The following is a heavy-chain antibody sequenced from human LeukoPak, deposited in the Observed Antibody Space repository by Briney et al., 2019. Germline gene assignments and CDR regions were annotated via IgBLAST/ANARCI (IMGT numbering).Heavy chain of an antibody. CDR3: AKGGSGVLTGPFYGTDV. V-gene: IGHV3-23*01. CDR1: GFTFSSYT. J-gene: IGHJ6*02. D-gene: IGHD3-9*01. CDR2: ISGSGGST. Sequence: GGSLRLSCAASGFTFSSYTMSWVRQAPGKGLEWVSAISGSGGSTYYADSVKGRFTISRDNSKNTLYLQMNSLRAEDTAVYYCAKGGSGVLTGPFYGTDVWGQGTTVTVSS.